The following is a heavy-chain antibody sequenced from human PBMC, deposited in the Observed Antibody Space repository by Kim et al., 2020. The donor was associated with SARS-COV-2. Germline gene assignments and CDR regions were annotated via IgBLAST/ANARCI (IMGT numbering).Heavy chain of an antibody. D-gene: IGHD3-10*01. CDR3: ARDSDYYGSGSYYID. Sequence: DSVQGPFTISRDNSKNTLYLQMNSLRAEDTAVYYCARDSDYYGSGSYYIDWGQGTLVTVSS. J-gene: IGHJ4*02. V-gene: IGHV3-30*07.